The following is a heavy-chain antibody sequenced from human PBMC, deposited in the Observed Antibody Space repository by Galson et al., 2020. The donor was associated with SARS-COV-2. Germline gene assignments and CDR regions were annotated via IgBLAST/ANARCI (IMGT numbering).Heavy chain of an antibody. Sequence: GGSLRLSCAASGFSFSTYGMHWVRQAPGKGLEWLALIWYDGSNNYYADSVTGRFTISRDNSRNTVSLEMNSLRAEDTALYYCVRGEEYSSSSIFYYYYYYALDVWGHGTTVTVSS. CDR2: IWYDGSNN. V-gene: IGHV3-33*01. CDR1: GFSFSTYG. J-gene: IGHJ6*02. D-gene: IGHD6-6*01. CDR3: VRGEEYSSSSIFYYYYYYALDV.